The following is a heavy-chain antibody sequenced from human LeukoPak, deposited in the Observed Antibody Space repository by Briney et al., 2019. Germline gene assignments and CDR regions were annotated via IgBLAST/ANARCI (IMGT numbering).Heavy chain of an antibody. CDR1: GFTFSSYA. J-gene: IGHJ4*02. D-gene: IGHD3-10*01. CDR2: ISGSSGST. CDR3: AKDHTSPTNSDDVWFAELLISAADY. Sequence: GGSLRLSCAASGFTFSSYAMSWVREAPGKGLEWVSAISGSSGSTYYADSVKGRFTISRDNSKNTLYLQMNSLRAEDTAVYYCAKDHTSPTNSDDVWFAELLISAADYWGQGTLVTVSS. V-gene: IGHV3-23*01.